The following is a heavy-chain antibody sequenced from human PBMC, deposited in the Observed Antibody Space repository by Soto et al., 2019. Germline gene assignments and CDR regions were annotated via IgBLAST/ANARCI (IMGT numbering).Heavy chain of an antibody. V-gene: IGHV3-11*01. Sequence: PWGSLRLSCAASGFTCSDYNMIWIRQAPGKGLEWVSYISSSGTTIFYADSLRGRFTISRDNAKKSLYLQMNSLRGEDTAVYYCAREPSNWNYCFDYWGQGTLVTVSS. J-gene: IGHJ4*02. D-gene: IGHD1-7*01. CDR2: ISSSGTTI. CDR3: AREPSNWNYCFDY. CDR1: GFTCSDYN.